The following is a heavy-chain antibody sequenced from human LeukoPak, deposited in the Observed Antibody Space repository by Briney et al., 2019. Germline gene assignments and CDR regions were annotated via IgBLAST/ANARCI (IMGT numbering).Heavy chain of an antibody. J-gene: IGHJ6*03. Sequence: SQTLSLTCTVSGGSISSGSYYWSWIRQPAGKGLEWIGRIYTSGSTNYNPSLKSRVTISVDTSKNQFSLKLSSVTAADTAVYYCARDQNMAGGYYYMDVWGKGTTVTISS. D-gene: IGHD6-19*01. V-gene: IGHV4-61*02. CDR1: GGSISSGSYY. CDR3: ARDQNMAGGYYYMDV. CDR2: IYTSGST.